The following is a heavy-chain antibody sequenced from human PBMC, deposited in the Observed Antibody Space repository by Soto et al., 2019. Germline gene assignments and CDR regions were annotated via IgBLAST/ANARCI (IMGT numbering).Heavy chain of an antibody. Sequence: SETLSLTCTVSGGSISSYYWSWIRQPPGKGLEWIGYIYYSGSTNYNPSPKSRVTISVDTSKNQFSLKLSSVTAADTAVYYCATSYCSGGSCYPTGEYFQHWGQGTLVTVSS. J-gene: IGHJ1*01. D-gene: IGHD2-15*01. CDR1: GGSISSYY. CDR3: ATSYCSGGSCYPTGEYFQH. V-gene: IGHV4-59*08. CDR2: IYYSGST.